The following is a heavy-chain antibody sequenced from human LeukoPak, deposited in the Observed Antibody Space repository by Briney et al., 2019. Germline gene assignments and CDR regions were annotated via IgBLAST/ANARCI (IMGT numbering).Heavy chain of an antibody. Sequence: ASVKVSCKASGGTFSSYAISWVRQAPGQGHEWMGGIIPIFGTANYAQKFQGRVTITTDESTSTAYMELSSLRSEDTAVYYCARAISYSSGSYFDYWGQGTLVTVSS. CDR1: GGTFSSYA. CDR2: IIPIFGTA. D-gene: IGHD6-19*01. J-gene: IGHJ4*02. CDR3: ARAISYSSGSYFDY. V-gene: IGHV1-69*05.